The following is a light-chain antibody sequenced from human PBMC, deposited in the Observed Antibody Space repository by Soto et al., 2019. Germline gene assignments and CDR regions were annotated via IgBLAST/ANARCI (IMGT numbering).Light chain of an antibody. CDR1: QSISSW. CDR3: QQYNSFPT. CDR2: DAS. V-gene: IGKV1-5*01. J-gene: IGKJ5*01. Sequence: DIQITQSPSTLSASVGDRVTITCRASQSISSWLAWYQQKPGKAPKLLIYDASILESGVPSRFSGSGSGTEFTLTISSLQPDDFATYYCQQYNSFPTFGQGTRLEIK.